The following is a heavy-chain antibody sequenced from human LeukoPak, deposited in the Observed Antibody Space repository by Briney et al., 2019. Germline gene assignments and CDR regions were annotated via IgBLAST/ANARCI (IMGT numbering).Heavy chain of an antibody. V-gene: IGHV3-15*01. CDR2: VKSRSAGETT. Sequence: GGSLRLSCAASGFSISNGWMSWVRQAPGEGLGWVARVKSRSAGETTDYAAPVKGRFTISRDDSKNTLYLQMNSLKTEDTAVYYCTLIQGWGSGSYYRDFWGQGTLVTVSS. CDR1: GFSISNGW. J-gene: IGHJ4*02. CDR3: TLIQGWGSGSYYRDF. D-gene: IGHD3-10*01.